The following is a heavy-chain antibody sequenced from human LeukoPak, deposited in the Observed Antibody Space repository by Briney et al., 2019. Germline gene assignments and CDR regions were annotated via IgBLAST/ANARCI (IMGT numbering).Heavy chain of an antibody. V-gene: IGHV3-7*03. CDR3: ATPLDYYDSSGYHQGGD. CDR2: IKQDGSKK. CDR1: GFTFSNYW. Sequence: PGGSLRLSCAASGFTFSNYWMTWVRQAPGKGLEWVANIKQDGSKKNYADSVKGRFTISRDNAKNSLYLQMNSLRAEDTAVYYCATPLDYYDSSGYHQGGDWGQGTLVTVSS. J-gene: IGHJ4*02. D-gene: IGHD3-22*01.